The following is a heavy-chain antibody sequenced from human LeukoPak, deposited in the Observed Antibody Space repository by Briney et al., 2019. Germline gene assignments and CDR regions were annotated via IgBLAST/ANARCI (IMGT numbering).Heavy chain of an antibody. CDR3: ARVGEDVEMTPIPLDY. Sequence: GGSLRLSCAASGFTFSSYAMSWVRQAPGKGLEWVSVISGSGGSTYYADSVKGRFTISRDNAKNSLYLQMNSLRADDTALYYCARVGEDVEMTPIPLDYWGQGTLVTVSS. V-gene: IGHV3-23*01. D-gene: IGHD5-24*01. CDR1: GFTFSSYA. CDR2: ISGSGGST. J-gene: IGHJ4*02.